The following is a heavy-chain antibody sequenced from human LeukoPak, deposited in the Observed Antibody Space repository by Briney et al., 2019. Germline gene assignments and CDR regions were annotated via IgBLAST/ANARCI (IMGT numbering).Heavy chain of an antibody. CDR1: GYTFTSYG. CDR3: ARDPLYSGSYEH. Sequence: ASVKVSCKASGYTFTSYGISWVRQAPGQGLEWMGWISTHKGNTNYAQKLQGRVTMTTDTSTSTAYMELRSLRSDDTAVYYCARDPLYSGSYEHWGQGTLVTVSS. V-gene: IGHV1-18*01. CDR2: ISTHKGNT. D-gene: IGHD1-26*01. J-gene: IGHJ4*02.